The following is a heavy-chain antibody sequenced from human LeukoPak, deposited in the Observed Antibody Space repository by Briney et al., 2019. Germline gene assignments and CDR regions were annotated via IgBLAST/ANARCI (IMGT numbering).Heavy chain of an antibody. Sequence: ASVKVSCKASGYTFTGYYMHWVRQAPGQGLEWMGRINPNSGGTNYAQKFQGRVTMTRDTSISTAYMELSRLRSDDTAVYYCARDSGYYGDYYMDVWGKGTTVTVSS. J-gene: IGHJ6*03. CDR3: ARDSGYYGDYYMDV. V-gene: IGHV1-2*06. CDR2: INPNSGGT. CDR1: GYTFTGYY. D-gene: IGHD3-22*01.